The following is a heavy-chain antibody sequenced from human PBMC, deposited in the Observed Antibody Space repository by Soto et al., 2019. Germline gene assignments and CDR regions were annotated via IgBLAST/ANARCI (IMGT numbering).Heavy chain of an antibody. Sequence: QVQLVQSGAEVKKPGASVKVSCKASGYTFTSYGISWVRQAPGQGREWMGWISAYNGNTNYAQKLQGRVTMTTDTSTSTAYMEVRRLRADDTAVYDCAGEGGARWYAYYYYRMDVWGQGTTGTVSS. J-gene: IGHJ6*02. CDR1: GYTFTSYG. CDR2: ISAYNGNT. CDR3: AGEGGARWYAYYYYRMDV. V-gene: IGHV1-18*01. D-gene: IGHD2-15*01.